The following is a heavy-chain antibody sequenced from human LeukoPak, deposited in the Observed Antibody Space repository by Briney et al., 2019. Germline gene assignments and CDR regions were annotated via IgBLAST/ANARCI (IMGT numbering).Heavy chain of an antibody. V-gene: IGHV4-39*07. CDR2: VYYRGST. CDR1: GGSIITSSYY. Sequence: KTSETLSLTCTVSGGSIITSSYYWGWIRQPPGKGLEWIGSVYYRGSTYYNPSLNSRVTISVDTSKIQFSLKLSSVTAADTAVYYCARANDYNDYYFDHWGQGTLVTVSS. J-gene: IGHJ4*02. CDR3: ARANDYNDYYFDH. D-gene: IGHD4-17*01.